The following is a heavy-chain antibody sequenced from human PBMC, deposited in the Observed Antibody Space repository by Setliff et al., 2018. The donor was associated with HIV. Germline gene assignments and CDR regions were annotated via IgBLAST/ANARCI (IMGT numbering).Heavy chain of an antibody. CDR3: ARLVEAYDSSGYFFNWFDP. D-gene: IGHD3-22*01. Sequence: PSETLSLTCTVSGVSITSHYWSWIRQPPGTGLEWIGYIYYSGTTNYNPSLKSRVTISVDTSKKQFSLKLSSVTAADTAVYYCARLVEAYDSSGYFFNWFDPWGQGTLVTVSS. J-gene: IGHJ5*02. V-gene: IGHV4-59*08. CDR1: GVSITSHY. CDR2: IYYSGTT.